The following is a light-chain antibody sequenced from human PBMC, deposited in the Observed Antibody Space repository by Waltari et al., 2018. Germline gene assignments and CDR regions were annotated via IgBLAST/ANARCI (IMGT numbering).Light chain of an antibody. V-gene: IGLV2-8*01. J-gene: IGLJ3*02. Sequence: QSALTQPPSASGSPGQSVTIPCTGTSSDVGGYNYVSWYQQHPGKAPKLIIYEVTKRPSGVPDRFSGSKSGNTASLTVSGLQAEDEADYYCSSYAGSTNLGVFGGGTKLTVL. CDR2: EVT. CDR3: SSYAGSTNLGV. CDR1: SSDVGGYNY.